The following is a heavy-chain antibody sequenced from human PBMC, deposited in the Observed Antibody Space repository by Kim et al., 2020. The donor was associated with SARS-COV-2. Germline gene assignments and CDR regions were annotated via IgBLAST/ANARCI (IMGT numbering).Heavy chain of an antibody. J-gene: IGHJ4*02. V-gene: IGHV3-7*03. Sequence: GGSLRLSCAASGFTFSSYWMSWVRQAPGKGLEWVANIKQDGSEKYYVDSVKGRFTISRDNAKNSLYLQMNSLRAEDTAVYYCARDRGSSWDQLLFDYWGQGTLVTVSS. CDR2: IKQDGSEK. CDR1: GFTFSSYW. D-gene: IGHD6-13*01. CDR3: ARDRGSSWDQLLFDY.